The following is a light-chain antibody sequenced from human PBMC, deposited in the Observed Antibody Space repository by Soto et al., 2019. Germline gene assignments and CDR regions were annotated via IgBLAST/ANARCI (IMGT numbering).Light chain of an antibody. V-gene: IGKV3-15*01. CDR3: QQYNSWPRT. J-gene: IGKJ1*01. CDR1: HSISDT. Sequence: EIVMTQSPATLSVSPGERATLSCRASHSISDTLAWYQQKPGQAPRRLIFGSSTRAPGIPARFSASGSETEFTLTITTLQSEDFAVYYCQQYNSWPRTFGQGTKVEFK. CDR2: GSS.